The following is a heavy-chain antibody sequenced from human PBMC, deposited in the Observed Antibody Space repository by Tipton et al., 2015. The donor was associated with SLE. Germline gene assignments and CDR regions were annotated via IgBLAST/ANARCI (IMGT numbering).Heavy chain of an antibody. CDR2: IYYSGST. CDR3: ARVRPNRNWFDP. D-gene: IGHD1-14*01. Sequence: TLSLTCTVSGGSISSYYWSWIRQPPGKGLEWIGYIYYSGSTNYNPSLKSRVTISVDTSKNQFSLKLSSVTAADTAVYYCARVRPNRNWFDPWGQGTLVTVSS. J-gene: IGHJ5*02. V-gene: IGHV4-59*01. CDR1: GGSISSYY.